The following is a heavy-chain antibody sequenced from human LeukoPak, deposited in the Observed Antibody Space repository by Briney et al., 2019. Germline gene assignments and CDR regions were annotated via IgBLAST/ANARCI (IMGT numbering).Heavy chain of an antibody. Sequence: PSETLSLTCTVTSGSISSYYWSWIRQPPGKGLEWIGYISYSGYTNYNPSLKSRVTISADTSKNQFSLKVTSVTAADTAMYYCVRAMGFYCSSPSCYEIGHFYYYMDVWGKGTTVTVSS. J-gene: IGHJ6*03. D-gene: IGHD2-2*01. CDR1: SGSISSYY. CDR2: ISYSGYT. V-gene: IGHV4-59*01. CDR3: VRAMGFYCSSPSCYEIGHFYYYMDV.